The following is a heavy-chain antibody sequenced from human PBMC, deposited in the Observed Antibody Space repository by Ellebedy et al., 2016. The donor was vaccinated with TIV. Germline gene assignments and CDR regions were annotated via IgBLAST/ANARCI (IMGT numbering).Heavy chain of an antibody. CDR1: GDSVSGDSGA. D-gene: IGHD5-12*01. J-gene: IGHJ6*02. CDR2: TYYGSTWYN. V-gene: IGHV6-1*01. Sequence: MPSETLSLTCAISGDSVSGDSGAWNWIRQSPSRGLEWLGRTYYGSTWYNDYAVSVKSRITISPDTSKNQFSLQLNYVTPDDTAVYYCAKGWLRHGIEVWGQGTTVTVSS. CDR3: AKGWLRHGIEV.